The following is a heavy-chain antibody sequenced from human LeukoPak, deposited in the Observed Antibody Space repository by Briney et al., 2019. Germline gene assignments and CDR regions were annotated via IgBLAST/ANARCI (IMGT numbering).Heavy chain of an antibody. Sequence: ASVTVSFTASGYTFTIYGISWVRQAPGQGLEWMGWISAYNGNTNYAQKLQGRVTMTTDTSTSTAYMELRSLRSDDTAVYYCARERTQYCSSTSCYTWSYFDYWGQGTLVTVSS. J-gene: IGHJ4*02. CDR1: GYTFTIYG. D-gene: IGHD2-2*02. V-gene: IGHV1-18*01. CDR2: ISAYNGNT. CDR3: ARERTQYCSSTSCYTWSYFDY.